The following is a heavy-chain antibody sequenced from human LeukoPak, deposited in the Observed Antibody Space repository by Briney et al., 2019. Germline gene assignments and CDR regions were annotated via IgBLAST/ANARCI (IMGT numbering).Heavy chain of an antibody. CDR2: INPYIGNT. CDR3: ARDGGLAAAGNYYYYYMDV. V-gene: IGHV1-18*01. Sequence: ASVTVSCKASGYSFNTYAITWVRQAPGQGLEWMGWINPYIGNTNYAQNFQGRLTMTTDTSTSTAYMDLRSLRSDDTAVYYCARDGGLAAAGNYYYYYMDVWGKGTTATVSS. CDR1: GYSFNTYA. J-gene: IGHJ6*03. D-gene: IGHD6-13*01.